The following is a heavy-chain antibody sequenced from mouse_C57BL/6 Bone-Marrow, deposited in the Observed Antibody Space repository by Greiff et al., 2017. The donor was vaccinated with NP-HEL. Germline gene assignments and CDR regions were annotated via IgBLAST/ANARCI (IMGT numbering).Heavy chain of an antibody. D-gene: IGHD2-12*01. Sequence: VKLMESGAELAKPGASVKLSCKASGYTFTSYWMHWVKQRPGQGLEWIGYINPSSGYTKYTQKFKDKATLTADKSSSTAYMQLSSLTYADSAVYYCATLLRRSFDYWGQGTTLTVSS. V-gene: IGHV1-7*01. CDR2: INPSSGYT. J-gene: IGHJ2*01. CDR1: GYTFTSYW. CDR3: ATLLRRSFDY.